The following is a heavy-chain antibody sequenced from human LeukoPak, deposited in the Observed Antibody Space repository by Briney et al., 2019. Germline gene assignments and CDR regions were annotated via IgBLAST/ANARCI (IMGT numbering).Heavy chain of an antibody. Sequence: SETLSLTCAVSGGSIDSSNWWSWVRQPPGKGLEWIGEIYHSGSTNYNPSLKSRVTISIDKSKNQFSLKLNSVTAADTAVYYCASAQWFGETPYYFGYWGQGTLVTVSS. CDR1: GGSIDSSNW. D-gene: IGHD3-10*01. CDR3: ASAQWFGETPYYFGY. CDR2: IYHSGST. J-gene: IGHJ4*02. V-gene: IGHV4-4*02.